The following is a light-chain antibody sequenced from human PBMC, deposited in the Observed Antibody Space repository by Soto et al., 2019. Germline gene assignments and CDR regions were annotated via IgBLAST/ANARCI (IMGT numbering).Light chain of an antibody. Sequence: DIQMTQSPSSLSASVGDRVTITCQARQDITNSLNWYQQKPGKAPKVLIYDASILERGVPSRFSGSGSGTDFTFTITSLQPEDVATYYYQQYDNRPLTFGPGTTVDIE. V-gene: IGKV1-33*01. CDR3: QQYDNRPLT. CDR1: QDITNS. CDR2: DAS. J-gene: IGKJ3*01.